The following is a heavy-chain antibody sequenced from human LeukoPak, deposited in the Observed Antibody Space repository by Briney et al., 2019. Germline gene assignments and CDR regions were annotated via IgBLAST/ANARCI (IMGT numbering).Heavy chain of an antibody. CDR1: GFTFSSYS. Sequence: KPGGSLRLSCAASGFTFSSYSMNWVRQAPGKGLEWVSSISSSSSYIYYADSVKGRFTISRDNAKNSLYLQMNSLRAEDTAVYYCASGGNWNYGAFDIWGQGTMVTVSS. CDR3: ASGGNWNYGAFDI. J-gene: IGHJ3*02. CDR2: ISSSSSYI. D-gene: IGHD1-7*01. V-gene: IGHV3-21*01.